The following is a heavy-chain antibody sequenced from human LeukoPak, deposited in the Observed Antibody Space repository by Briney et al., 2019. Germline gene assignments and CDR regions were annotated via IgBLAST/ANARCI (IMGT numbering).Heavy chain of an antibody. Sequence: SETLSLTCTVSGGSISSYYWSWNRQPPGKGLEWIGYIYYSGSTNYNPSLKSRVTISVDTSKNQFSLKLSSVTAADTAVYYCARQGFWSGYIPDWYFDLWGRGTLVTVSS. CDR1: GGSISSYY. V-gene: IGHV4-59*01. J-gene: IGHJ2*01. CDR2: IYYSGST. D-gene: IGHD3-3*01. CDR3: ARQGFWSGYIPDWYFDL.